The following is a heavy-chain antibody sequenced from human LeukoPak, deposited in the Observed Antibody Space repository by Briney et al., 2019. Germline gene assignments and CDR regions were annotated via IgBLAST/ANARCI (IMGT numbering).Heavy chain of an antibody. V-gene: IGHV3-21*01. CDR3: ACVVPPYASGSRAYNMDV. Sequence: GSLRLSCAASGFTFSSYSMNWVRQAPGKGLEWVSSISSSSSYIYYAGSVKGRFTISRANAKNSPSLQMNMLRAEETAVYYCACVVPPYASGSRAYNMDVWGEGTTVTVS. CDR1: GFTFSSYS. J-gene: IGHJ6*03. CDR2: ISSSSSYI. D-gene: IGHD3-10*01.